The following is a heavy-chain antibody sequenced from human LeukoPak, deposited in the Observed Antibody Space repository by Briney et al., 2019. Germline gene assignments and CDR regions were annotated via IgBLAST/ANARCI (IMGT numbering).Heavy chain of an antibody. CDR1: GGSISSYY. CDR2: IYYSGST. J-gene: IGHJ5*02. D-gene: IGHD2-15*01. CDR3: AREYCSGGSCYSYNWFDP. V-gene: IGHV4-59*01. Sequence: SETLSLTYTVSGGSISSYYWSWIRQPPGKGLEWIGYIYYSGSTNYNPSLKSRVTISVDTSKNQFSLKLSSVTAADTAVYYCAREYCSGGSCYSYNWFDPWGQGTLVTVSS.